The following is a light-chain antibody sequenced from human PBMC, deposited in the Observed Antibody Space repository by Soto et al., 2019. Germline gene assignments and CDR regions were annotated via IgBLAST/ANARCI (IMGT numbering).Light chain of an antibody. CDR1: SSNIGSFYD. Sequence: QSVLTQPPSVSGAPGQRVTIPCTGSSSNIGSFYDVHWDQQLPGTVPKLLIYGDNNRPSGVPDRFSGAKSGTSASLAITGLQTDDEADYYCQSYDNSLSHVVVGGGTKLTVL. CDR3: QSYDNSLSHVV. CDR2: GDN. V-gene: IGLV1-40*01. J-gene: IGLJ2*01.